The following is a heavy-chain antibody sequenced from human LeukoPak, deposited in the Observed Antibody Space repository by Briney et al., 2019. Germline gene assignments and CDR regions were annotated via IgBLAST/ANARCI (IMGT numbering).Heavy chain of an antibody. V-gene: IGHV3-30*04. Sequence: ERSLRLSCAASGFTFRHYAVHWVRQAPGRGLEWVAVLSFDGAHKYYAASVKGRFTISKDNSNNTLFLQMDSLGLEDTALYYCVRARAGGLDYWGQGTLVTVSS. D-gene: IGHD3-16*01. CDR1: GFTFRHYA. J-gene: IGHJ4*02. CDR3: VRARAGGLDY. CDR2: LSFDGAHK.